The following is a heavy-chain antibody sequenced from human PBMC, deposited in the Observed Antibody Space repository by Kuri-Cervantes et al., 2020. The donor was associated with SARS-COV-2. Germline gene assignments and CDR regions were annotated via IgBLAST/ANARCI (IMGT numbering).Heavy chain of an antibody. D-gene: IGHD3-3*01. CDR1: GGSFSGFY. CDR2: LDHSGRA. CDR3: ARAPTSIYGVSIALFSSNAFDV. J-gene: IGHJ3*01. V-gene: IGHV4-34*01. Sequence: GSLRLSCAVYGGSFSGFYWSWIRQSPGKGLEWIGELDHSGRANYNPSLKSRVTISVDKSKNQFSLTLASVTAADTAVYYCARAPTSIYGVSIALFSSNAFDVWGQGTKVTVSS.